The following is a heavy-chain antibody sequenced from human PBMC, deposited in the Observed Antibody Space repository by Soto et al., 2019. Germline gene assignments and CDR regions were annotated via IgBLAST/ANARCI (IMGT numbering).Heavy chain of an antibody. CDR3: ARYYYDSSGYYYGWFDP. J-gene: IGHJ5*02. CDR1: GDSISTYY. CDR2: IYYTGNT. Sequence: LSLTCTVSGDSISTYYWSWIRQPPGKGLEWIAYIYYTGNTYYNPSLKSRVTISMDTSKNQFSLKLSSVTAADTAVYYCARYYYDSSGYYYGWFDPWGQGTLVTVSS. D-gene: IGHD3-22*01. V-gene: IGHV4-59*01.